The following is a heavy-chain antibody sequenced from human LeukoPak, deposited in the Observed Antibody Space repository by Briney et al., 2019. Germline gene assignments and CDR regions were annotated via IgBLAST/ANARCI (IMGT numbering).Heavy chain of an antibody. J-gene: IGHJ4*02. CDR2: ISAYNGNT. Sequence: GASVKVSRKASGYTFTSYGISWVRQAPGQGLEWMGWISAYNGNTNYAQKLQGRVTMTTDTSTSTAYMELRSLRSDDTAVYYCARTLSPPIQLYATFWGQGTLVTVSS. V-gene: IGHV1-18*01. D-gene: IGHD5-18*01. CDR3: ARTLSPPIQLYATF. CDR1: GYTFTSYG.